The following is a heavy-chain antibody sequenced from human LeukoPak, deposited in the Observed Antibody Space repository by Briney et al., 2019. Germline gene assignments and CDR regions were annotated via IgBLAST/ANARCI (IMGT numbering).Heavy chain of an antibody. D-gene: IGHD5-12*01. V-gene: IGHV4-34*01. CDR1: GGSFSGYY. CDR3: ARGPYSGYEKAFDY. Sequence: SETLSLTCAVYGGSFSGYYRSWIRQPPGKGLEWIGEINHSGSTNYNPSLKSRVTISVDTSKNQFSLKLSSVTAADTAVYYCARGPYSGYEKAFDYWGQGTLVTVSS. CDR2: INHSGST. J-gene: IGHJ4*02.